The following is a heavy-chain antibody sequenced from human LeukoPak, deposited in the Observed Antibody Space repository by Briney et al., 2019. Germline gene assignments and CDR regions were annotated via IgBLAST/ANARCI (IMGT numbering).Heavy chain of an antibody. CDR2: IIPIFGTA. V-gene: IGHV1-69*05. J-gene: IGHJ3*02. CDR1: GGTFSSYA. CDR3: ARANMATISAFDI. D-gene: IGHD5-24*01. Sequence: SVKVSCKASGGTFSSYAISWVRQAPGQGLEWMGGIIPIFGTANYAQKFQGRVTITTDESTSTAYMELSSLRSEDTAVYYCARANMATISAFDIWGQGTLVTVSS.